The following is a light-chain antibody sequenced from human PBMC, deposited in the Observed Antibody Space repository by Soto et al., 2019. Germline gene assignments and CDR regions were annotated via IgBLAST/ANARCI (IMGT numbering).Light chain of an antibody. CDR3: FSYAGSSTYWV. J-gene: IGLJ3*02. CDR1: SSDVGSYNL. V-gene: IGLV2-23*02. Sequence: QSALTQPASVSGSPGQSITISCTGTSSDVGSYNLVSWYQQHPGKAPKVMIYEVTKRPSGVSSRFSGSESGNTASLTISGLQADDEDDYYCFSYAGSSTYWVFGGGTKLTVL. CDR2: EVT.